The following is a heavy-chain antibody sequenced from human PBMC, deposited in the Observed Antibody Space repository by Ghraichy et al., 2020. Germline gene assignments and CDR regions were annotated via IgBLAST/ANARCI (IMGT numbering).Heavy chain of an antibody. CDR2: INPSGGST. J-gene: IGHJ4*02. D-gene: IGHD6-19*01. CDR1: GYTFTSYY. Sequence: ASVKVSCKASGYTFTSYYMHWVRQAPGQGLEWMGIINPSGGSTSYAQKFQGRVTMTRDTSTSTVYMELSSLRSEDTAVYYCARDGAEYSSGWYVGDYWGQGTLVTVSS. V-gene: IGHV1-46*01. CDR3: ARDGAEYSSGWYVGDY.